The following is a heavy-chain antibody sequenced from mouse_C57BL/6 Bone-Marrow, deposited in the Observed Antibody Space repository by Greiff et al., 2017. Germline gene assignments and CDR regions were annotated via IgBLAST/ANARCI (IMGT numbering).Heavy chain of an antibody. D-gene: IGHD1-1*01. CDR3: TATVVATSREDY. CDR1: GFNIQDYY. CDR2: IDPADGDT. J-gene: IGHJ4*01. V-gene: IGHV14-1*01. Sequence: VQLQQSGAELVRPGASVKLSCTASGFNIQDYYMHWVKQRPEQGLEWIGRIDPADGDTEYAPKFPGKATMTADTSSNTAYLQLSSLTSEDTAVYYCTATVVATSREDYWGQGTSVTVSS.